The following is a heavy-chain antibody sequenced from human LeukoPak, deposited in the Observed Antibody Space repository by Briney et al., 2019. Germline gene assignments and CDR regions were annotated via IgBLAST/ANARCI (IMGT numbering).Heavy chain of an antibody. D-gene: IGHD4-17*01. V-gene: IGHV3-15*01. CDR1: GFTFSSYS. J-gene: IGHJ4*02. CDR3: STYGGYPL. Sequence: GGSLRLSCAASGFTFSSYSMNWVRQAPGKGLEWVGRIKSKNDGGTTDYVAPVKGRFTISRDDSKNTLYLQMNSLETEDSAVYYCSTYGGYPLWGQGTLVTVSS. CDR2: IKSKNDGGTT.